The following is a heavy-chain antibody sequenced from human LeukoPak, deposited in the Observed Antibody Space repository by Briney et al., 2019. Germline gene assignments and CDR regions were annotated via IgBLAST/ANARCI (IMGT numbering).Heavy chain of an antibody. J-gene: IGHJ4*02. D-gene: IGHD3-22*01. CDR2: ISAYNGNT. Sequence: GAPVKVSCKVSGYTFTSYGISWVRQAPGQGLEWMGWISAYNGNTNYAQKLQGRVTMTTDTSTSTAYMELRSLRSDDTAVYYCARDLHYYDSSGYYYGYWGQGTLVTVSS. CDR3: ARDLHYYDSSGYYYGY. CDR1: GYTFTSYG. V-gene: IGHV1-18*01.